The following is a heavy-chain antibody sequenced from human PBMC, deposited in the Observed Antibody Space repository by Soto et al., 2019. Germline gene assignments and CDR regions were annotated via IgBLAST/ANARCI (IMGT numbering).Heavy chain of an antibody. D-gene: IGHD2-15*01. V-gene: IGHV1-24*01. J-gene: IGHJ4*02. CDR1: GSTLTELS. Sequence: GASVKVSCKVSGSTLTELSMHWVRQAPGKGLEWMGGFDPEDGETIYAQKFQGRVTMTEDTSTDTAYMELSSLRSEDTAVYYCATPYCSGGSCYFDYWGQGTLVTVSS. CDR3: ATPYCSGGSCYFDY. CDR2: FDPEDGET.